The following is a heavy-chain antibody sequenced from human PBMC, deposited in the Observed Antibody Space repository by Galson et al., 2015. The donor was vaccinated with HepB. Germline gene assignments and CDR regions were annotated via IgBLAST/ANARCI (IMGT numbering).Heavy chain of an antibody. D-gene: IGHD6-19*01. Sequence: ETLSLTCTVSGGSISSFYWSWIRQPPGKGLEWIGYIYYTGSTDYNPSLKSRVTISVDASKNQFSLNLSSVTAADTAVYYCARHSDSSGWFYWFDPWGQGTLVTVSS. V-gene: IGHV4-59*08. CDR1: GGSISSFY. J-gene: IGHJ5*02. CDR3: ARHSDSSGWFYWFDP. CDR2: IYYTGST.